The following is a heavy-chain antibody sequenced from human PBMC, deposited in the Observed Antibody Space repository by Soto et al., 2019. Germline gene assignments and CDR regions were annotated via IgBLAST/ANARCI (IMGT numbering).Heavy chain of an antibody. CDR1: GGSFSGYY. CDR3: ARYRYCSGGSCYDYYYYMDV. V-gene: IGHV4-34*01. CDR2: INHSGNT. D-gene: IGHD2-15*01. Sequence: QVQLQQWGAGLLKPSETLSLTCAVYGGSFSGYYWSWIRQPPGKGLEWIGEINHSGNTNYNPSLTSRVTISVDTSKNQFSLELSSVTAADTAVYYCARYRYCSGGSCYDYYYYMDVWGKGTTVAGCS. J-gene: IGHJ6*03.